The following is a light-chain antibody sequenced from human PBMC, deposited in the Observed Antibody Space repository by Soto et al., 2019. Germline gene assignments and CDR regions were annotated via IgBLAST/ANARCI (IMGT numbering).Light chain of an antibody. J-gene: IGKJ1*01. CDR1: QTVGTF. Sequence: DIQMTQSPSSLSASVGDRVTITCRASQTVGTFLNWYQQRPGRAPNLLIYAASNLPTGVPSRFSCSGSGTDFTLTINSLQPEDFGTYYCQQSYSIRSWTFGQGTKVDIK. CDR2: AAS. CDR3: QQSYSIRSWT. V-gene: IGKV1-39*01.